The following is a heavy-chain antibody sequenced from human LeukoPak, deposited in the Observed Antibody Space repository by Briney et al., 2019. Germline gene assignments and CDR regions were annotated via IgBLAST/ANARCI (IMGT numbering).Heavy chain of an antibody. V-gene: IGHV1-8*01. J-gene: IGHJ4*02. CDR1: GYTFTSYN. Sequence: ASVKVSCKASGYTFTSYNMNWVRRATGQGLDWMGWMNPNSGDAGSVQKFQGRVSMTRNTSITTAYLELSSLKSEDTAMYYCVSLVRGIPYWGQGTLITVSS. D-gene: IGHD3-10*01. CDR3: VSLVRGIPY. CDR2: MNPNSGDA.